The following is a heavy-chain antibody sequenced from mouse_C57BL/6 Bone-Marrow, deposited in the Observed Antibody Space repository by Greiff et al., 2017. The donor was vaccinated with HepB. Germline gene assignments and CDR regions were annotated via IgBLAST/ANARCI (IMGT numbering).Heavy chain of an antibody. J-gene: IGHJ1*03. Sequence: EVKLQESGPELVKPGASVKISCKASGYSFTGYYMHWVKQSHGNILDWIGYIYPYNGVSSYNQKFKGKATLTVDKSSSTAYMELRSLTSEDSAVYYCARGPYYGSSYWYFDVWGTGTTVTVSS. CDR2: IYPYNGVS. CDR3: ARGPYYGSSYWYFDV. CDR1: GYSFTGYY. D-gene: IGHD1-1*01. V-gene: IGHV1-31*01.